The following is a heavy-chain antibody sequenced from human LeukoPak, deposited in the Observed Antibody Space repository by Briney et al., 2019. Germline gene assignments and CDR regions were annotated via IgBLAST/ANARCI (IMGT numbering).Heavy chain of an antibody. Sequence: TSETLSLTCTVSGYSISSGYYWGWIRQPPGKGLEWIGSIYHSGSTYYNPSLKSRVTISVDTSKNQFSLKLSSVTAADTAVYYCARHRGSSWYSGYYFDYWGQGTLVTVSS. V-gene: IGHV4-38-2*02. D-gene: IGHD6-13*01. CDR2: IYHSGST. CDR1: GYSISSGYY. CDR3: ARHRGSSWYSGYYFDY. J-gene: IGHJ4*02.